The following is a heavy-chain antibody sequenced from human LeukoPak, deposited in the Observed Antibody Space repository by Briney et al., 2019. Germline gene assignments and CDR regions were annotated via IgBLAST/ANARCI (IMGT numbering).Heavy chain of an antibody. J-gene: IGHJ4*02. D-gene: IGHD1-14*01. CDR1: GLTFSSYG. V-gene: IGHV3-30*18. Sequence: GGSLRLSCAASGLTFSSYGMHWVRQAPGKGLEWVAVISYDGSNKYYADSVKGRFTISRDNSKNTLYLQMDSLRAEDTAVYYCAKDQSEYNRVGAALPFDYWGQGTLVTVSS. CDR2: ISYDGSNK. CDR3: AKDQSEYNRVGAALPFDY.